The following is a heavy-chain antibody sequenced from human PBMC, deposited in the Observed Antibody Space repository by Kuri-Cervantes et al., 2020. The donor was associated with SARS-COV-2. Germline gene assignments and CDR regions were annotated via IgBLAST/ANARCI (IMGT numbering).Heavy chain of an antibody. CDR1: GLTFSGYG. V-gene: IGHV3-48*01. D-gene: IGHD3-3*01. CDR2: ISSSSTTI. CDR3: ARVGGNDFWSDYLDY. J-gene: IGHJ4*02. Sequence: GRSWRLSCAAFGLTFSGYGMQWVRQAPGKGLEWSSQISSSSTTIYYADSVEGRFTVSRDNARNSVYLQMDILRAADTAVYYCARVGGNDFWSDYLDYWGQGILVTVSS.